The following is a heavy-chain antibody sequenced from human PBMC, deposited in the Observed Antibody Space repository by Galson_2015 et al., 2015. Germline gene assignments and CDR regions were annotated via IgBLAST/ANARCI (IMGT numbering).Heavy chain of an antibody. Sequence: SLRLSCAASGFTFSNYPMTWVRQAPGKGLEWVSSISGSGGSTYYADSVKGRFTISRDNSKSTMFLQTNSLRAEDTAIYYCARATASEIWGQGTMVTVSS. CDR1: GFTFSNYP. J-gene: IGHJ3*02. CDR2: ISGSGGST. D-gene: IGHD5-12*01. CDR3: ARATASEI. V-gene: IGHV3-23*01.